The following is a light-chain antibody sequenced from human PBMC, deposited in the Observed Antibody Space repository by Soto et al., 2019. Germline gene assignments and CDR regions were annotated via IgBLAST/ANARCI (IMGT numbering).Light chain of an antibody. J-gene: IGLJ2*01. CDR1: SSDVGGYNY. CDR3: SSYTSSSTL. Sequence: QSALTRPASVSGSPGQSITISCTGTSSDVGGYNYVSWYQQHPGKAPKLMIYDVSNRPSGVSNRFSGSKSGNTASLTISGLQAEDEADYYCSSYTSSSTLFGGGTKVTVL. CDR2: DVS. V-gene: IGLV2-14*01.